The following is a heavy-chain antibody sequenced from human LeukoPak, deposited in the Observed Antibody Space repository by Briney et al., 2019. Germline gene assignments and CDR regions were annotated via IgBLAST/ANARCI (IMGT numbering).Heavy chain of an antibody. J-gene: IGHJ4*02. D-gene: IGHD3-22*01. CDR2: ISASGGST. V-gene: IGHV3-23*01. Sequence: PGGSLRLSCAASGFTFSSYSMNWVRQAPGKGLEWVTGISASGGSTYYADSVKGRFTISRDNSKNTLYLQMNSLRAEDTAMYYCAKDRYDRTANFGGLSDYWGQGTLVTVSS. CDR3: AKDRYDRTANFGGLSDY. CDR1: GFTFSSYS.